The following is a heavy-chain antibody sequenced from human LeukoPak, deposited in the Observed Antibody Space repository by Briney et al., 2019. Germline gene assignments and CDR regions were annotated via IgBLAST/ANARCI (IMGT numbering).Heavy chain of an antibody. CDR2: ISGSGGST. D-gene: IGHD2-21*02. CDR3: AKDEQVVLTAILGY. Sequence: GGSLRLSCAASGFTFSSYAMSWVRQAPGKGLEWVSAISGSGGSTYYADSVKGRFTISRDYSKNTLYLQMNSLRAEDTAVYYCAKDEQVVLTAILGYWGQGTLVTVSS. J-gene: IGHJ4*02. V-gene: IGHV3-23*01. CDR1: GFTFSSYA.